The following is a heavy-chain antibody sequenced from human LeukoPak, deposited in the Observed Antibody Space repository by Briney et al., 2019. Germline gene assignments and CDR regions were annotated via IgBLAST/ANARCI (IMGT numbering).Heavy chain of an antibody. V-gene: IGHV4-4*07. J-gene: IGHJ4*02. CDR3: ARLVGISWYREVLRGRDY. CDR1: GGSISSYY. CDR2: IYTSGST. Sequence: PSETLSLTCTVSGGSISSYYWSWIRQPAGKGLEWIGRIYTSGSTNYNPSLKSRVTMSLDTSKNQFSLKLTSVTAADTAVYYCARLVGISWYREVLRGRDYWGQGTLVTVSS. D-gene: IGHD6-13*01.